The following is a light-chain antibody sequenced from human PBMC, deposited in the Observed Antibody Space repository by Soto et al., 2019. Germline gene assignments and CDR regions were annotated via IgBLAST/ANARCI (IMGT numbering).Light chain of an antibody. J-gene: IGLJ3*02. CDR2: RNN. V-gene: IGLV1-47*01. CDR3: ATWDASLSGPV. CDR1: NSNIGSNY. Sequence: QAVVTQPPSASGTPGQRVTISCAGSNSNIGSNYVYWYQQLPGTAPKLLIWRNNQRPSGVPDRFSGSKSGTSASLAISGLRSEDEADYHCATWDASLSGPVFGGGTKLTVL.